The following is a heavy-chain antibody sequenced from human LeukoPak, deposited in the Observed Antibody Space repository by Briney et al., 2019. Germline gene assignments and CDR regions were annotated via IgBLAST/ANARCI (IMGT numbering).Heavy chain of an antibody. Sequence: ASVRVSCKASGYTFTSYYMHWVRQAPGQGLEWMGIINPSGGSTSYAQKFQGRVTMTRDMSTSTVYMELSSLRSEDTAVYYCATVAAGAGNYYYYYMDVWGKGTTVTVSS. D-gene: IGHD2-15*01. CDR1: GYTFTSYY. CDR2: INPSGGST. V-gene: IGHV1-46*01. J-gene: IGHJ6*03. CDR3: ATVAAGAGNYYYYYMDV.